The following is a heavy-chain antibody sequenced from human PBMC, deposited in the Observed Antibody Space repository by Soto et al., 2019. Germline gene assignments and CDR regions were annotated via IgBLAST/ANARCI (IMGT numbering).Heavy chain of an antibody. CDR3: ARDRQSEIVAMLASNGMDV. D-gene: IGHD5-12*01. CDR2: IYDSETT. CDR1: GGSINSDDSY. Sequence: QVQLQESGPGLVKPSQTLSFTCTVSGGSINSDDSYWSWLRQPPGRGLEWIGYIYDSETTYYNPSLKIRVTISVATSKNQYSLKLNSVTAADTAVYYCARDRQSEIVAMLASNGMDVWGQGTTVIVSS. J-gene: IGHJ6*02. V-gene: IGHV4-30-4*01.